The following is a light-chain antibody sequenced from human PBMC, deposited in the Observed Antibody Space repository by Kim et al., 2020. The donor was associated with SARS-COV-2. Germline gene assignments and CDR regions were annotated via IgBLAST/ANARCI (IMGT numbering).Light chain of an antibody. Sequence: SPGERATLSCRASQSVNSNLAWYQQKPGQAPRRLIYGASTRATGIPATFSGSGSGTEFTLTISSLQSEDFAVYYCQQYNNWPPWTFGQGTKVDIK. J-gene: IGKJ1*01. CDR3: QQYNNWPPWT. V-gene: IGKV3-15*01. CDR2: GAS. CDR1: QSVNSN.